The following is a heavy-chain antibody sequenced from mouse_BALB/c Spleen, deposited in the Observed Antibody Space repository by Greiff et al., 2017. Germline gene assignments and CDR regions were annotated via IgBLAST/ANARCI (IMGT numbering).Heavy chain of an antibody. CDR3: AHITTVTMDY. Sequence: VQLQQSGPELMKPGASVKISCKASGYSFTSYYMPWVKQSHGKSLEWIGYIDPFNGGTSYNQKFKGKATLTVDKSSSTAYMHLSSLTSEDSAVYYCAHITTVTMDYWGQGTSVTVSS. V-gene: IGHV1S135*01. CDR2: IDPFNGGT. CDR1: GYSFTSYY. J-gene: IGHJ4*01. D-gene: IGHD1-1*01.